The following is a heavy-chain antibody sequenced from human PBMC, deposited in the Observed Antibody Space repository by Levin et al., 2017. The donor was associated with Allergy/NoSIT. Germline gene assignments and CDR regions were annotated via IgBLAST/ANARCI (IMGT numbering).Heavy chain of an antibody. J-gene: IGHJ4*02. D-gene: IGHD6-13*01. V-gene: IGHV3-53*01. CDR3: TKGHYSGVYQ. CDR1: GFTVSTHY. CDR2: IYSDGSA. Sequence: PGGSLRLSCAASGFTVSTHYMTWVRQAPGKGLECVSVIYSDGSAYYADSVKGRFTISRDNSKNTLSLQMNSLRAEDTAVYYCTKGHYSGVYQWGQGILVTVSS.